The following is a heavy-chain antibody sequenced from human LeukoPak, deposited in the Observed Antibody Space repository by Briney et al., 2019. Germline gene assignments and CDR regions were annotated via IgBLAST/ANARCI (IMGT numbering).Heavy chain of an antibody. J-gene: IGHJ4*02. Sequence: GGSLRLSCTTSGFTFGKYIMTWVRQAPGNGLEWVSSIGSGDDITFYADSVKGRFRISRDDSKNTVFLQISSLRVEDPAIYYCAKRGGTETIGTIWYGPLDHWGQGTQVIVSS. CDR2: IGSGDDIT. CDR3: AKRGGTETIGTIWYGPLDH. CDR1: GFTFGKYI. D-gene: IGHD2-2*01. V-gene: IGHV3-23*01.